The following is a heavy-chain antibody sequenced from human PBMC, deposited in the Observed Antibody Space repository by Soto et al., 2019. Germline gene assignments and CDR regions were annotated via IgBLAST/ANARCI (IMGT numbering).Heavy chain of an antibody. CDR2: ITGSGGST. Sequence: PGGSLRLSCAASGFTFSSYAMSWVRQAPGKGLEWVSVITGSGGSTYYADSVKGRFTISRDNSKNTLYLQMNSLRAEDTAVYYCAKGRRGGITIFGVVTSFAYWGQGTLVTVSS. D-gene: IGHD3-3*01. J-gene: IGHJ4*02. V-gene: IGHV3-23*01. CDR3: AKGRRGGITIFGVVTSFAY. CDR1: GFTFSSYA.